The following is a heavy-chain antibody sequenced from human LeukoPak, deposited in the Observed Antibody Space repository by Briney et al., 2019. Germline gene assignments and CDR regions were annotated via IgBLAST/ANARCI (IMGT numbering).Heavy chain of an antibody. D-gene: IGHD3-10*01. Sequence: SETLSLTCTVSGGSISSYYWSWIRQPPGKGLEWIGYIYYSGSTNYNPSLKSRVTISVDTSKNQFSLKLSSVTAADTAVYYCARVDYYGSGSSGGYFDYWGQGTLVTVSS. CDR1: GGSISSYY. CDR2: IYYSGST. J-gene: IGHJ4*02. V-gene: IGHV4-59*01. CDR3: ARVDYYGSGSSGGYFDY.